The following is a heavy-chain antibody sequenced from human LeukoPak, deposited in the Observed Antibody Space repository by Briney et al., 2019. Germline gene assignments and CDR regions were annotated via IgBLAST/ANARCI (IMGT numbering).Heavy chain of an antibody. J-gene: IGHJ5*02. V-gene: IGHV3-23*01. CDR3: AKESTVTPGNVNWFDT. CDR2: LSGSGGST. CDR1: GFTFSIYA. Sequence: GGSLRLSCATSGFTFSIYAMTWVRQAPGKRLEWVSTLSGSGGSTYYADSVKGRFTISRDNSKNTLSLQMNSLRAEDTAVYYCAKESTVTPGNVNWFDTWGQGTLVTVSS. D-gene: IGHD4-17*01.